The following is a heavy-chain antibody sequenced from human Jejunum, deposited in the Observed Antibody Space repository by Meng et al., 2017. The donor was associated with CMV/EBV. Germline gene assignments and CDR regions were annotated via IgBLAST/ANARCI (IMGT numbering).Heavy chain of an antibody. CDR1: GFTFSSFW. CDR2: INSDGTST. V-gene: IGHV3-74*01. CDR3: ATSRTHDY. Sequence: SCAASGFTFSSFWMHWVRQAPGKGPEWVSGINSDGTSTSYADSVKGRFTISRDNAKNTLYLQMNSLRAEDTAVYYCATSRTHDYWGQGTLVTVSS. J-gene: IGHJ4*02.